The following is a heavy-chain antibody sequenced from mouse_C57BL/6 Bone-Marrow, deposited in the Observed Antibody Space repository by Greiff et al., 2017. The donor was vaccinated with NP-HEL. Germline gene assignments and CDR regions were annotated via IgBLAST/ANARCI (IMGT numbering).Heavy chain of an antibody. CDR3: ARPYYGSSYRYFDV. CDR2: IYPRSGNT. D-gene: IGHD1-1*01. V-gene: IGHV1-81*01. CDR1: GFTFTSYG. Sequence: VQGVESGAELARPGASVKLSCTASGFTFTSYGISWVKQRTGQGLEWIGEIYPRSGNTYYNEKFKGKATLTADKSSSTAYMELRSLTSEDSAVYFCARPYYGSSYRYFDVWGTGTTVTVSS. J-gene: IGHJ1*03.